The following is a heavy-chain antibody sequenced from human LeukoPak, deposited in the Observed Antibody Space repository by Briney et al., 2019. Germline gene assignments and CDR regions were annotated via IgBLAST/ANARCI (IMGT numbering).Heavy chain of an antibody. CDR2: IYYTGST. J-gene: IGHJ4*02. V-gene: IGHV4-59*08. CDR3: ARHRAYSSSSPFDY. Sequence: SETLSLTCSVSGGSISSLYWSWIRQPPGKGLELVGYIYYTGSTNYNPSLKSRVTMFVDMSKNQFSLRLSSVTAADTAVYYCARHRAYSSSSPFDYWGQGTLVTVSS. D-gene: IGHD6-6*01. CDR1: GGSISSLY.